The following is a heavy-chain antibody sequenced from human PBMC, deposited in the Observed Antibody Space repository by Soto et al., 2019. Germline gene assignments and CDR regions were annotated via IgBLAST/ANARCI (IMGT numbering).Heavy chain of an antibody. V-gene: IGHV3-23*01. CDR1: GFIFSDYA. CDR2: LSGSGRST. Sequence: PGGSLRLSCAASGFIFSDYAMSWVRQAPGKGLEWVSALSGSGRSTYYADSVKGRFTISRDNLKNTVSLQMNNLTAEDTAVYYCAKGGVTRSYYYAMDVWGQGTTVTVSS. CDR3: AKGGVTRSYYYAMDV. J-gene: IGHJ6*02.